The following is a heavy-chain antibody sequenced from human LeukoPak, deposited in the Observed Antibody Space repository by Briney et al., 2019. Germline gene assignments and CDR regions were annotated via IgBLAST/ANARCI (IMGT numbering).Heavy chain of an antibody. J-gene: IGHJ4*02. CDR3: ARDLPFSGPSEFDY. D-gene: IGHD5-12*01. CDR1: RYTFTGYY. V-gene: IGHV1-2*02. CDR2: INPNSGGT. Sequence: ASVKVSCKASRYTFTGYYMHWVRQAPGQGLEWMGWINPNSGGTNYAQKFQGRVTMTRDTSISTAYMELSRLRSDDTAVYYCARDLPFSGPSEFDYWGQGTLVTVSS.